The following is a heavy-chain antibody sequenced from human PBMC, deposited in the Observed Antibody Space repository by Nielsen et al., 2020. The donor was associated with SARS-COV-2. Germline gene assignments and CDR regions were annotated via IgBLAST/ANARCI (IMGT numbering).Heavy chain of an antibody. J-gene: IGHJ6*02. Sequence: SETLSLTCTVSGGSISSYYWSWIRQPPGKGLEWIGYIYYSGSTNYNPSLKSRVTISVDTSKNQFSLKLSSVTAADTAVYYCARDLWVPAIGGGMDVWGQGTTVTVSS. V-gene: IGHV4-59*13. CDR2: IYYSGST. D-gene: IGHD2-2*01. CDR1: GGSISSYY. CDR3: ARDLWVPAIGGGMDV.